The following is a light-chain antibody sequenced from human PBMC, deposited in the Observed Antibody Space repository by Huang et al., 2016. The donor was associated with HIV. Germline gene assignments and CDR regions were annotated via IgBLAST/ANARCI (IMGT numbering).Light chain of an antibody. J-gene: IGKJ1*01. CDR2: ASS. Sequence: IVMTQSPGTLSVAPGERAPLSCRASQNINTNLAWFQQKPGQAPRLLIYASSTRTADFPARFSGSGSRTEFTLTISSMQSEDIAVYYCQQYNDWPRSFGQGTKVEIK. V-gene: IGKV3-15*01. CDR1: QNINTN. CDR3: QQYNDWPRS.